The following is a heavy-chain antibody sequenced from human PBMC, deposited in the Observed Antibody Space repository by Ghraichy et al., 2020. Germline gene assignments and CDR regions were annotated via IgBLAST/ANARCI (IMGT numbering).Heavy chain of an antibody. CDR3: AKDIGYCSSTSCYGFDY. V-gene: IGHV3-43*01. Sequence: GGSLRLSCAASGFTFDDYTMHWVRQAPGKGLEWVSLISWDGGSTYYADSVKGRFTISRDNSKNSLYLQMNSLRTEDTALYYCAKDIGYCSSTSCYGFDYWGQGTLVTVSS. D-gene: IGHD2-2*01. J-gene: IGHJ4*02. CDR1: GFTFDDYT. CDR2: ISWDGGST.